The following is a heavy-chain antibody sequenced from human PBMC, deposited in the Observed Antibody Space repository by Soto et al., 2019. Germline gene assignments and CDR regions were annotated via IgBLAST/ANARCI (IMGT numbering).Heavy chain of an antibody. D-gene: IGHD1-26*01. CDR1: GGTFSSYA. CDR3: ARDSKWGGATVAFDI. Sequence: GASVEVSCKASGGTFSSYAISWVRQAPGQGLEWMGGIIPIFGTANYAQKFQGRVTITADESTSTAYMELSSLRSEDTAVYYCARDSKWGGATVAFDIWGQGTMVTVSS. V-gene: IGHV1-69*13. CDR2: IIPIFGTA. J-gene: IGHJ3*02.